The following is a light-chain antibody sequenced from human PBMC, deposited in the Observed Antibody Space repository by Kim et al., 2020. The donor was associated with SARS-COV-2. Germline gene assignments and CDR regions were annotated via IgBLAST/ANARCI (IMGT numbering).Light chain of an antibody. CDR3: QSSDPSSHWV. Sequence: NFMLTQPHSVSQSPGKTVIISCTRSSGTITTRYVQWYQQRPGSAPTTVIYEDDRRPSGVPDRFSGSIDYSSNSASLTISGLKTEDEADYYCQSSDPSSHWVFGGGTQLTVL. V-gene: IGLV6-57*04. CDR2: EDD. J-gene: IGLJ3*02. CDR1: SGTITTRY.